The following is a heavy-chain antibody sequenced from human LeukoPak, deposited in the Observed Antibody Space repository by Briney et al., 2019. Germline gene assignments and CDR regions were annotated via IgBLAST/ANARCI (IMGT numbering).Heavy chain of an antibody. Sequence: GGSLRLSCAASGFTFDDYGMSWVRQAPGKGLEWVSGINWNGGSTGYADSVKGRFTISRDNVKNSLYLQMNSLRAEDTALYYCARDLRIQLWTAFDYWGQGTLVTVSS. D-gene: IGHD5-18*01. CDR1: GFTFDDYG. CDR3: ARDLRIQLWTAFDY. J-gene: IGHJ4*02. CDR2: INWNGGST. V-gene: IGHV3-20*04.